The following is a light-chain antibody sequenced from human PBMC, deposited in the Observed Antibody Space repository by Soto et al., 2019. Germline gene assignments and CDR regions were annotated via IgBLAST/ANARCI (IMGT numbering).Light chain of an antibody. CDR1: QSISNY. V-gene: IGKV1-39*01. J-gene: IGKJ1*01. CDR2: AAS. Sequence: DIQMTQSPSSLSASVGDRVTITCRASQSISNYLNWYQQKPGKAPKLLIYAASIMQSGVPSRFSGSGSETDFTLTISSLQPDDSATYYCQQSFSPLWTFDQGTKVEV. CDR3: QQSFSPLWT.